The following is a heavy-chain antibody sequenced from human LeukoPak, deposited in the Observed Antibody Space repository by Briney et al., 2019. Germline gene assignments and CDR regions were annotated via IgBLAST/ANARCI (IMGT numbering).Heavy chain of an antibody. V-gene: IGHV4-59*02. D-gene: IGHD2/OR15-2a*01. Sequence: PGGSLRLSCAASGFTVTGNYMSWVRQAPGKGLEWIGYIYYSGSTRYNPSLKSRVTISVDTSKNQFSLKPTSVTAADTAVYYCARDAADPNSPYMWFDPWGQGTLVTVSS. CDR3: ARDAADPNSPYMWFDP. J-gene: IGHJ5*02. CDR1: GFTVTGNY. CDR2: IYYSGST.